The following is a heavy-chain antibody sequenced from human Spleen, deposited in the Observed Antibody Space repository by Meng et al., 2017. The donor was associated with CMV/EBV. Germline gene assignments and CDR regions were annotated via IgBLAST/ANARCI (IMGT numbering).Heavy chain of an antibody. CDR3: ARRLALFDY. V-gene: IGHV3-7*01. D-gene: IGHD6-19*01. CDR1: GFTFSSYA. J-gene: IGHJ4*02. Sequence: GESLKISCAASGFTFSSYAMNWVRQAPGQGLEWVATIKEDGSEKHYVDSVKGRFTISRDNAKNSLHLQLNSLRDDDTAVYYCARRLALFDYWGQGTLVTVSS. CDR2: IKEDGSEK.